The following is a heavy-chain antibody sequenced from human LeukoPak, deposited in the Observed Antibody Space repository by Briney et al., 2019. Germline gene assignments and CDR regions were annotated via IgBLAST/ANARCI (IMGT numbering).Heavy chain of an antibody. D-gene: IGHD6-19*01. V-gene: IGHV1-8*01. CDR2: MNPNSGNT. CDR3: AREPPIAVAGRDYYYMDV. CDR1: GYTFTSYD. J-gene: IGHJ6*03. Sequence: ASVKVSCKASGYTFTSYDINWVRQATGQGLEWMGWMNPNSGNTGYAQKFQGRVTMTRNTSISTAYMELSSLRSDDTAVYYCAREPPIAVAGRDYYYMDVWGKGTTVTVSS.